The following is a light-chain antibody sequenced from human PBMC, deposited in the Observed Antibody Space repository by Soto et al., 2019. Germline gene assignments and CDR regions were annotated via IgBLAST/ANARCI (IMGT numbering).Light chain of an antibody. CDR1: QSISGW. J-gene: IGKJ1*01. V-gene: IGKV1-5*01. CDR2: DVS. CDR3: QHYNSYPWT. Sequence: DIQMTQSPSTLSASVGDRVTITCRASQSISGWLAWYQQKPGKAPKLLIYDVSSLESGVPSSFSGSGSGTEFTLAISSLQPDDFATYYCQHYNSYPWTFGQGTKVDIK.